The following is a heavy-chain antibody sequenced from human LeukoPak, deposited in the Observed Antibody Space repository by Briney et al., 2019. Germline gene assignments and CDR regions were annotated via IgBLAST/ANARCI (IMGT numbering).Heavy chain of an antibody. D-gene: IGHD6-19*01. J-gene: IGHJ4*02. CDR1: GGSISSGGYY. CDR3: ARVGGQWLVLGDDY. V-gene: IGHV4-31*03. Sequence: PSETLSLTCTVSGGSISSGGYYWSWIRQHPGKGLEWIGYIYYSGSTYYNPSLKSRVTISVDTSKNQFSLKLSSMTAADTAVYYWARVGGQWLVLGDDYWGQGTLVTVSS. CDR2: IYYSGST.